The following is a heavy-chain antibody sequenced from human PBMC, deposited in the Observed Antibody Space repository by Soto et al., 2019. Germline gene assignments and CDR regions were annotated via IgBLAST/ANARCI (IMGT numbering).Heavy chain of an antibody. J-gene: IGHJ4*02. D-gene: IGHD4-17*01. V-gene: IGHV4-39*01. CDR1: GGSITTSSYY. CDR2: MYHTGGT. CDR3: VRHRPHYGDYVHN. Sequence: QLQLQESGPGLVRPSETLSLTCTVSGGSITTSSYYWGWVRQSPEKGLEWIGSMYHTGGTYYSPSVRSRVTMSADTSKNQVSMSLTSVTATDTAVYYCVRHRPHYGDYVHNWGQGTLVTVSS.